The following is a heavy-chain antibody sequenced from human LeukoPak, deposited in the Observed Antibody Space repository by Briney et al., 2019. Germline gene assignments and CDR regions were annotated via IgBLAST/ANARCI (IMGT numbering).Heavy chain of an antibody. CDR2: ISSGSNYI. V-gene: IGHV3-21*01. D-gene: IGHD1-1*01. CDR3: ARGSGTMDV. CDR1: GFTFSSYS. Sequence: GGSLRLSCGASGFTFSSYSLNCVRQAPGKGLEWVSSISSGSNYIYYADSVKSRFTISRDNAKNSLYLQMNSLRAEDTAVYYCARGSGTMDVWGQGTTVTVSS. J-gene: IGHJ6*02.